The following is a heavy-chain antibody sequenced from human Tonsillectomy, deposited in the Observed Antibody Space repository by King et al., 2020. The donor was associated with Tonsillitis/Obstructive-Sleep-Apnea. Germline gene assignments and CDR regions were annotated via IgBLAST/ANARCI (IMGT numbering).Heavy chain of an antibody. CDR3: AKDPYCSSTSCYPDDY. CDR1: GFTFSSYG. J-gene: IGHJ4*02. CDR2: ISYDGSNK. Sequence: VQLVESGGGVVQPGRSLRFSCAASGFTFSSYGMHWVRQAPGKGLEWVAVISYDGSNKYYADSVKGRFTISRDNSKNTLYLQMNSLRAEDTAVYYCAKDPYCSSTSCYPDDYWGQGTLVTVSS. D-gene: IGHD2-2*01. V-gene: IGHV3-30*18.